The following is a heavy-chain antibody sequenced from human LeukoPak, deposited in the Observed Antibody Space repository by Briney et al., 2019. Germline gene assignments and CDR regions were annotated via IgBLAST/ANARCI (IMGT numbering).Heavy chain of an antibody. CDR2: IKQDGSEK. CDR1: GFTFSRYW. V-gene: IGHV3-7*01. D-gene: IGHD1/OR15-1a*01. Sequence: GGSLRLSCVASGFTFSRYWMSWVRQAPGKGLEWVANIKQDGSEKYYVDSVKGRFTISRDNAKNSLYLQMNSLRAEDTAVYYCARYPSYNWNIGDWGQGTLVTVSS. J-gene: IGHJ4*02. CDR3: ARYPSYNWNIGD.